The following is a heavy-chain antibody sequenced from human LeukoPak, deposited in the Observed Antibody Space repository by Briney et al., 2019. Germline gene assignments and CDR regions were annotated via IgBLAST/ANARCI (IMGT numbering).Heavy chain of an antibody. V-gene: IGHV1-24*01. CDR3: AAQRGGSYYEGYFDY. CDR2: FDPEDGET. CDR1: GYTLTELS. J-gene: IGHJ4*02. D-gene: IGHD1-26*01. Sequence: GASVKVSCKVSGYTLTELSMHWVRQAPGKGLEWMEGFDPEDGETIYAQKFQGRVTMTEDTSTDTAYMELSSLRSEDTAVYYCAAQRGGSYYEGYFDYWGQGSLVTVSS.